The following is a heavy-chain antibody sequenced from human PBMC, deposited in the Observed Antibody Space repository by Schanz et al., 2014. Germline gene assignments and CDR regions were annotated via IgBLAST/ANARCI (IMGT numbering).Heavy chain of an antibody. D-gene: IGHD2-15*01. V-gene: IGHV3-30*02. J-gene: IGHJ4*02. Sequence: VQLLESGGGAVRPGGSLRLSCAASGFIFSSYGLHWVRQAPGKGLEWVAFIWYDGSNKYYADSVKGRFTISRDNSKNTLYLQMNTLRAEDTAVYYCARDRGYCSGGSCLTFDYWGQGTLXTVSS. CDR3: ARDRGYCSGGSCLTFDY. CDR2: IWYDGSNK. CDR1: GFIFSSYG.